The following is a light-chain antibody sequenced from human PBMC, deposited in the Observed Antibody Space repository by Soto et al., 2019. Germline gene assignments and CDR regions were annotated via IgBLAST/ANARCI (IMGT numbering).Light chain of an antibody. CDR1: SSDVGSYDY. Sequence: QSALTQPASVSGSPGQSITFSCTGTSSDVGSYDYVSWHQQHPGKAPKLIIYDVNNRPSGVPSRFSGSKSGNTASLIISGLQTEDEADYYCCAYSTSGTHVXGTGTKLTVL. J-gene: IGLJ1*01. CDR3: CAYSTSGTHV. CDR2: DVN. V-gene: IGLV2-14*03.